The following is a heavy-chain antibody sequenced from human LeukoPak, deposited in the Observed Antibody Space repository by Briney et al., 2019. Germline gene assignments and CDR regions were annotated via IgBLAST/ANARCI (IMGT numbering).Heavy chain of an antibody. D-gene: IGHD2-21*01. V-gene: IGHV3-30-3*01. CDR2: ISYDGSNK. J-gene: IGHJ6*02. CDR1: GFTFSSYA. Sequence: GGSLRLSCAASGFTFSSYAMHWVRQAPGKGLEWVAVISYDGSNKYYADSVKGRFTISRDNSKNTLYLQMNSLRAEDTAVYYCARDLAKGILDVWGQGTTVTVSS. CDR3: ARDLAKGILDV.